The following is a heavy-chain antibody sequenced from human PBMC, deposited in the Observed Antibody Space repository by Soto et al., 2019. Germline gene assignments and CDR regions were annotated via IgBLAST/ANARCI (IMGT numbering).Heavy chain of an antibody. D-gene: IGHD4-17*01. V-gene: IGHV3-21*01. CDR1: GFTCSSYS. J-gene: IGHJ5*02. Sequence: GGSLRLSCAASGFTCSSYSRNWVRQAPGKGLEWVSSISSSSSSYIYYADSVKGRFTISRDNAKNSLYLQMNSLGAEDTAVYYCARDTWSPTVTTKSQKLNWFDPWGQGTLVTVSS. CDR2: ISSSSSSYI. CDR3: ARDTWSPTVTTKSQKLNWFDP.